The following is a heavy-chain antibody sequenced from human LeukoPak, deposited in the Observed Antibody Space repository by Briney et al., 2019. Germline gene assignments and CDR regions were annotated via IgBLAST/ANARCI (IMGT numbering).Heavy chain of an antibody. CDR1: GFTFRNYV. V-gene: IGHV3-48*04. D-gene: IGHD6-13*01. J-gene: IGHJ4*02. CDR2: LSTSGSTI. Sequence: PGGSLGLSCAASGFTFRNYVIHWVRQAPGKGLEWVSYLSTSGSTIYYADSVKGRFTISRDNAKNSLYLQMNSLRAEDTAVYYCARAGLRDYSSSWYTQAYDYWGQGTLVTVSS. CDR3: ARAGLRDYSSSWYTQAYDY.